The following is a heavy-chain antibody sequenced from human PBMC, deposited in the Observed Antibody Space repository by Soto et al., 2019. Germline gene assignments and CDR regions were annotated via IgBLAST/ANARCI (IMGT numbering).Heavy chain of an antibody. CDR3: ARVGGVAARTFDY. J-gene: IGHJ4*02. Sequence: LSLTCTVSGGSISSYYWSWIRQPAGKGLEWIGYLYYSGNTNYNPSLKSRVTISVDASKNQVSLRLTSVTAADTAVYYCARVGGVAARTFDYWGQGTVVTVSS. D-gene: IGHD2-15*01. V-gene: IGHV4-59*01. CDR2: LYYSGNT. CDR1: GGSISSYY.